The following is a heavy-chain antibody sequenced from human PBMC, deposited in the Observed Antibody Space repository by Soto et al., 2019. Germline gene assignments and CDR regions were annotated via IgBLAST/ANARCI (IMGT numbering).Heavy chain of an antibody. J-gene: IGHJ5*02. CDR1: GYTFGNND. Sequence: GASVKVSCKASGYTFGNNDISWVRQATGQGLEWMGWMNPNSGNTGYAQKFQGRVSMTRNTSITTAYLELSSLRSDDTAIYYCARMATSGTLNWFGPWGQRTLVTVSS. CDR3: ARMATSGTLNWFGP. CDR2: MNPNSGNT. V-gene: IGHV1-8*01.